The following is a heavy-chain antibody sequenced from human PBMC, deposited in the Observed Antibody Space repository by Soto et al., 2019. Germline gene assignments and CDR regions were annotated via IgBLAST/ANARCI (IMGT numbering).Heavy chain of an antibody. J-gene: IGHJ4*02. Sequence: DVQLVESGGGSVQPGGSLRLSCVASGFTFSRYWVHWVRQAPGKGLVWVSRVKGDEITATYADSVEGRFTISRDNAKNTVNINMTGLRAEDTAVYYCERGAEGAYYLDSWGQGTLVTVSS. D-gene: IGHD3-10*01. CDR1: GFTFSRYW. CDR3: ERGAEGAYYLDS. CDR2: VKGDEITA. V-gene: IGHV3-74*01.